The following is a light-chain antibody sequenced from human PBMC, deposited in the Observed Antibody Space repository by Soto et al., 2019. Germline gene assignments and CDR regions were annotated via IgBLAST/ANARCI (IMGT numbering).Light chain of an antibody. CDR1: RSDIGRYNY. Sequence: QSVLTHPASVSGSPGQSITISRSETRSDIGRYNYVAWYQQFPGKTPKNLMYGVRNRRSGVSSRFSGSNSGNTASLTISRLRAEDEADYYCSSYTGSSRSYVFGSGSKVTVL. V-gene: IGLV2-14*01. CDR3: SSYTGSSRSYV. CDR2: GVR. J-gene: IGLJ1*01.